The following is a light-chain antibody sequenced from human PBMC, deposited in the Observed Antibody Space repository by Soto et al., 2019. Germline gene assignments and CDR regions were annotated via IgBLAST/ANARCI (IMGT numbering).Light chain of an antibody. J-gene: IGKJ1*01. CDR1: QSISSY. CDR3: QQSYSSPPWP. CDR2: AAS. Sequence: DIQMTQYPTSLSASVGDRVTITCRASQSISSYLNWYQQKPGKAPKLLIYAASSLQSGVPSRFSGSGSGTDFTLTISSLQPEDFATYYCQQSYSSPPWPFGQGANVDIK. V-gene: IGKV1-39*01.